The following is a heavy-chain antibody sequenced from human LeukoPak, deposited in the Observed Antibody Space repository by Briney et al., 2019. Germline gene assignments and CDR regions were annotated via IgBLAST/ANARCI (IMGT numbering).Heavy chain of an antibody. CDR1: GFTFRRFA. J-gene: IGHJ5*02. D-gene: IGHD4-17*01. Sequence: GGSLRLSCAASGFTFRRFAMTWVRQAPGKGLEWVSSITGNHGATYNIDSVKGRFTISRDNSQNTLYLQMNSLRAEDTAVYYCTKDPNGDYVGAFDPWGQGTLVTVSS. CDR2: ITGNHGAT. V-gene: IGHV3-23*01. CDR3: TKDPNGDYVGAFDP.